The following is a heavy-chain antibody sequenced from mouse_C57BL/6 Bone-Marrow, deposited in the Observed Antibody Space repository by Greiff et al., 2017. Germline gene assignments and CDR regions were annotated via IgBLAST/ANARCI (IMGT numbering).Heavy chain of an antibody. V-gene: IGHV1-55*01. CDR2: IYPGSGST. CDR3: ARGDYYGSSFAY. CDR1: GYTFTSYW. J-gene: IGHJ3*01. D-gene: IGHD1-1*01. Sequence: QVQLQQPGAELVKPGASVKMSCKASGYTFTSYWITWVKQRPGQGLEWIGDIYPGSGSTNYNEKFKSKATLTVDTSSSTAYMQFSSLTSEDSAIYYCARGDYYGSSFAYWGQGTLVTVSA.